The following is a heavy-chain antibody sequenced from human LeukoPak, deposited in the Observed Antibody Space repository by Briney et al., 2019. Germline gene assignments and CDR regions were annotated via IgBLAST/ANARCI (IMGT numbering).Heavy chain of an antibody. V-gene: IGHV3-74*03. J-gene: IGHJ4*02. CDR3: ARDFDWLLFDY. CDR1: GFTFNTYW. CDR2: VNREGTTT. Sequence: PGGSLRLSCAASGFTFNTYWMHWVRQAPGKGLVWVARVNREGTTTTYADSVKGRFTISRDNAKNTLYLQMNNLRAEDTAVYYCARDFDWLLFDYWGQGTLVTVSS. D-gene: IGHD3-9*01.